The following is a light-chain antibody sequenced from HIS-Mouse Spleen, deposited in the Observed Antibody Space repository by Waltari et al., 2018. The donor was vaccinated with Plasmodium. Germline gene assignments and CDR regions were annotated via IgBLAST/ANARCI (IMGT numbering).Light chain of an antibody. J-gene: IGLJ2*01. CDR2: EGS. CDR1: SSDGGRYNL. CDR3: CSYAGSSTFVV. V-gene: IGLV2-23*03. Sequence: QSALTQPASVSGSPGQSITISCTGTSSDGGRYNLFSWYQQHPGKAPKLMIYEGSKRPSGVSNRFSGSKSGNTASLTISGLQAEDEADYYCCSYAGSSTFVVFGGGTKLTVL.